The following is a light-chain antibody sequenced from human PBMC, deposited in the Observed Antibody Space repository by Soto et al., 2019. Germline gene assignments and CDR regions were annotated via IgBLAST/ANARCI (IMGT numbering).Light chain of an antibody. CDR2: DAS. CDR1: QSIGSS. J-gene: IGKJ4*01. CDR3: QQRSNWPLT. V-gene: IGKV3-11*01. Sequence: EIVLTHSQRTLSLSPGDRATLXLRASQSIGSSLAWYQQKPGQAPRLLMYDASNRATGIPARFSGSGSGTDFALTISSLEPEDFAVYYCQQRSNWPLTFGGGTKVDI.